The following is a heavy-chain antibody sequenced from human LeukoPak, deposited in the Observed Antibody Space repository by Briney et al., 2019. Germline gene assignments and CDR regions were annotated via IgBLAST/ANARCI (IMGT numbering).Heavy chain of an antibody. D-gene: IGHD1-14*01. V-gene: IGHV5-51*01. CDR3: ARPHTLDRTTKYYFDY. CDR1: GYSFTSYW. Sequence: GESLKISCKGSGYSFTSYWISWVRQMPGKGLEWMGVVYPGDSDTRYSPSFQGQVTISADKSISTAYLQWSSLKASDTAMYYCARPHTLDRTTKYYFDYWGQGTLGTVSS. J-gene: IGHJ4*02. CDR2: VYPGDSDT.